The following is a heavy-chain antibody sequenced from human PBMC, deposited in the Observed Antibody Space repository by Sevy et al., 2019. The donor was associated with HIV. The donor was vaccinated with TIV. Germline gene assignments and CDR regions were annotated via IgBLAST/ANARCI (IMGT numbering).Heavy chain of an antibody. Sequence: GGSLRLSCAASGFTFSTYTMNWVRQAPGKGLEWVSSISSSSSYIYYADSVKGRFTISRDNAKNSLYLQMNSMRVEDTTVYYCARAAYYCSTTSCYIDYWGQGTLVTVSS. CDR1: GFTFSTYT. CDR3: ARAAYYCSTTSCYIDY. D-gene: IGHD2-2*02. V-gene: IGHV3-21*01. CDR2: ISSSSSYI. J-gene: IGHJ4*02.